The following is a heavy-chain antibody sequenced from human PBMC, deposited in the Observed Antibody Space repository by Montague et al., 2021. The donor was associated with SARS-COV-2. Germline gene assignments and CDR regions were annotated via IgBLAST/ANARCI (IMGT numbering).Heavy chain of an antibody. CDR2: PYYRTKKYN. CDR1: GDSVSSNSAT. J-gene: IGHJ4*02. CDR3: ARGEYSSGWYGLKYYFDY. D-gene: IGHD6-19*01. Sequence: CAISGDSVSSNSATSKWIRQDPQTRLERLGRPYYRTKKYNDYAVSVKXRITINPDTSKNQFSLKLSSVTAADTAVYYCARGEYSSGWYGLKYYFDYWGQGTLVTVSS. V-gene: IGHV6-1*01.